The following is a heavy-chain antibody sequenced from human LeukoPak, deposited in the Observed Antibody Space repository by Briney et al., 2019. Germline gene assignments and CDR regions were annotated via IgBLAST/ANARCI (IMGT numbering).Heavy chain of an antibody. D-gene: IGHD6-13*01. Sequence: ASVKVSCKASGYTCTSYDINWVRQATGQGLEWMGWMNPNSGNTGYAQKFQGRVTMTRNTSISTAYMELSSQRSEDTAVYYCARALLRFGIAAALTADHFDYWGQGTLVTVSS. CDR3: ARALLRFGIAAALTADHFDY. CDR2: MNPNSGNT. V-gene: IGHV1-8*01. CDR1: GYTCTSYD. J-gene: IGHJ4*02.